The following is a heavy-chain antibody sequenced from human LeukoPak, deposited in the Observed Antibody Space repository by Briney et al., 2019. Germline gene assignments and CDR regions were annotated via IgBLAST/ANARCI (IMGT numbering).Heavy chain of an antibody. CDR1: GFTFSNAW. D-gene: IGHD2-21*02. CDR2: ISGSGGST. J-gene: IGHJ4*02. V-gene: IGHV3-23*01. CDR3: AKDAREGQIVVVTATPIGYYFDY. Sequence: PGGSLRLSSAASGFTFSNAWMSWVRQAPGKGLEWVSGISGSGGSTYHADSVKGRFTISRDNSKNTLYLQMNSLRTEDTAVYYCAKDAREGQIVVVTATPIGYYFDYWGQGTLVSVSS.